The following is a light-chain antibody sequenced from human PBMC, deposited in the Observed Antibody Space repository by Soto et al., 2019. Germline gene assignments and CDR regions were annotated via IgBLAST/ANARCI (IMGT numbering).Light chain of an antibody. CDR3: QQYNNWPPYT. J-gene: IGKJ2*01. Sequence: EIVMTQSPATRSVSPGERTTLSCRASQSVFSNLAWYQQKPGQAPRLLIYGASTRATGIPARFSGSGSGTEFTLTISSLQSEDFALYYCQQYNNWPPYTFGQGTKLEIK. V-gene: IGKV3-15*01. CDR2: GAS. CDR1: QSVFSN.